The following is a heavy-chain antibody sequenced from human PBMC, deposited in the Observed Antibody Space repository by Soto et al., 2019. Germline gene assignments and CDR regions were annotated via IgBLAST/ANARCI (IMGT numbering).Heavy chain of an antibody. CDR3: ARDAFGSGSSGPFDY. J-gene: IGHJ4*02. Sequence: GGSLRLSCVASGFSFGTYAMTWVRQVPGKGLEWVSTISGGIGSTFYADSVKGRFTISRDISKKMLFLHMNSLRAEDTAVYYCARDAFGSGSSGPFDYWGQGTLVTVSS. CDR2: ISGGIGST. V-gene: IGHV3-23*01. D-gene: IGHD3-10*01. CDR1: GFSFGTYA.